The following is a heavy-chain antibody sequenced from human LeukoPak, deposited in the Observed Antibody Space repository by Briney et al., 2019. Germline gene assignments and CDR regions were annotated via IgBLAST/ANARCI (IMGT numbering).Heavy chain of an antibody. D-gene: IGHD6-6*01. CDR1: GGSISSSSYY. Sequence: PSETLSLTCTVSGGSISSSSYYWGWIRQPPGKGLEWIGSIYYSVSTYYNPSLKSRVTISVDTSKNQFSLKLSSVTAADTAVYYCAREGKGIAARPARSYYYGMDVWGQGTTVTVSS. J-gene: IGHJ6*02. CDR2: IYYSVST. CDR3: AREGKGIAARPARSYYYGMDV. V-gene: IGHV4-39*02.